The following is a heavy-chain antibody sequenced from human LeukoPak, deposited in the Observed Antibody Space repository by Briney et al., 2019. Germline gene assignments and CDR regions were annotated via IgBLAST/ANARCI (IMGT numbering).Heavy chain of an antibody. J-gene: IGHJ4*02. CDR2: IYRDGSS. V-gene: IGHV3-66*01. D-gene: IGHD6-25*01. CDR3: ARVEIEASGHVVDY. Sequence: GGSLRLSCVASGLSVSSNYMSWVRQAPGKGLEWVSVIYRDGSSYYAESVKGRFTISRDNSKNTLYIQMNSLRAEDTAVYYCARVEIEASGHVVDYWGQGTLVTVSS. CDR1: GLSVSSNY.